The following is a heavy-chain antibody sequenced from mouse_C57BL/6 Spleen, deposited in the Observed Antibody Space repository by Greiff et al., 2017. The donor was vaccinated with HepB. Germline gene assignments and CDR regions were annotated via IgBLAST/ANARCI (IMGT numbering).Heavy chain of an antibody. J-gene: IGHJ4*01. V-gene: IGHV1-69*01. Sequence: QVHVKQPGAELVMPGASVKLSCKASGYTFTSYWMHWVKQRPGQGLEWIGEIDPSDSYTNYNQKFKGKSTLTVDKSSSTAYMQLSSLTSEDSAVYYCARDAIMDYWGQGTSVTVSS. CDR2: IDPSDSYT. D-gene: IGHD6-1*01. CDR1: GYTFTSYW. CDR3: ARDAIMDY.